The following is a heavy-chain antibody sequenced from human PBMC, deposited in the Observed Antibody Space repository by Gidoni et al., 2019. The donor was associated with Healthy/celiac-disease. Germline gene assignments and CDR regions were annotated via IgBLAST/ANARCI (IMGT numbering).Heavy chain of an antibody. D-gene: IGHD3-3*01. Sequence: QVQLVQSGAEVKKPGASVKVSCKAYGYTFTSYAMHWVRQAPGQRLEWMGWINAGNGNTKYSQKFQGRVTITRDTSASTAYMELSSLRSEDTAVYDCARDRDLWSGPYLDYWGQGTLVTVSS. CDR1: GYTFTSYA. J-gene: IGHJ4*02. CDR2: INAGNGNT. V-gene: IGHV1-3*01. CDR3: ARDRDLWSGPYLDY.